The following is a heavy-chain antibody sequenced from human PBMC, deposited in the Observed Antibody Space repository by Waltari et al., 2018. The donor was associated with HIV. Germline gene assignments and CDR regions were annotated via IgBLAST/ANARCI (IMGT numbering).Heavy chain of an antibody. V-gene: IGHV1-3*01. CDR2: INAANGNT. Sequence: QVQLVQSGAEVKKPGASVKVSCKASGYTFSTYAVHWVRQAPGQRLEWLGWINAANGNTRFSQKCQGRATITGDTSATTMYMELNSLKSEDTAVYYCARDVDRGRGNWFDPWGQGTLVTVSS. CDR1: GYTFSTYA. CDR3: ARDVDRGRGNWFDP. J-gene: IGHJ5*02. D-gene: IGHD3-10*01.